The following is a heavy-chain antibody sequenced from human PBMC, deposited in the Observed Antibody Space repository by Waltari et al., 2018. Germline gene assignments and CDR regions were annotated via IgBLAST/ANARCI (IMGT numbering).Heavy chain of an antibody. CDR2: ISDGGGII. J-gene: IGHJ4*02. CDR1: FNTYV. CDR3: ARGSGVDY. Sequence: FNTYVMNWVRQAPGKGLEWVSGISDGGGIINYADSVKGRFTISRDNSKNTLYLQMNSLRAEDTAVYYCARGSGVDYWGQGTLVTISS. D-gene: IGHD7-27*01. V-gene: IGHV3-23*01.